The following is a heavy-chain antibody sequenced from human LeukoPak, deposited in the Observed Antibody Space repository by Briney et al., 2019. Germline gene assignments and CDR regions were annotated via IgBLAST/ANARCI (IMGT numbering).Heavy chain of an antibody. CDR3: ARRVGATSDH. CDR1: GFSFSDYY. CDR2: INGRSSNI. J-gene: IGHJ1*01. D-gene: IGHD1-26*01. V-gene: IGHV3-11*01. Sequence: GGSLRLSCAASGFSFSDYYMTWVRQALGRGLEWVSYINGRSSNIYYADTVKGRFTISRDNSKNSLYLHMNSLRVDDTAVYYCARRVGATSDHWGQGSLVTVAS.